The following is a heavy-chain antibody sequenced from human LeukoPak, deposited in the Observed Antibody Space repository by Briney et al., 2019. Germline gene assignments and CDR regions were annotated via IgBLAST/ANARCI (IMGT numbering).Heavy chain of an antibody. D-gene: IGHD3-22*01. CDR2: ISAYNGNT. J-gene: IGHJ4*02. V-gene: IGHV1-18*01. CDR3: AILGGYYYDSSGPYYFDY. CDR1: GYTFTSYG. Sequence: RASVKASCKASGYTFTSYGISWVRQAPGQGLEWMGWISAYNGNTNYAQKLQGRVTMTTDTSTSTAYMELRSLRSDDTAVYYCAILGGYYYDSSGPYYFDYWGQGTLVTVSS.